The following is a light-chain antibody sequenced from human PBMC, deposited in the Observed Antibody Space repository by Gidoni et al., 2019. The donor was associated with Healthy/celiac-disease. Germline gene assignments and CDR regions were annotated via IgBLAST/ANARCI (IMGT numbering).Light chain of an antibody. J-gene: IGKJ3*01. Sequence: EHVLTQSPAPLSSSPGERATLSCSASQSVSSYLAWSQHQPDHAPRLLIYDASYRNTGIPATFSGSGSGTGFTLTISSLVPEDFAVSYYQRHRYWPLFTFGPGTKVDIK. CDR1: QSVSSY. CDR3: QRHRYWPLFT. V-gene: IGKV3-11*01. CDR2: DAS.